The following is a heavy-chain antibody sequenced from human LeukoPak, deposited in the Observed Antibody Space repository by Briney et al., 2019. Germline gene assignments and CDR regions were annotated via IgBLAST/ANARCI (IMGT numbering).Heavy chain of an antibody. V-gene: IGHV4-34*01. CDR2: INHSGST. CDR3: ARSPRNDDYVWGSYRWAYYFDY. Sequence: SETLSLTCAVYGGSFSGYYWSWIRQPPGKGLEWIGEINHSGSTNYNPSLKSRVTISGDTSKNQFSLRLSSVTAADTAVYYCARSPRNDDYVWGSYRWAYYFDYWGQGTLVTVSS. CDR1: GGSFSGYY. D-gene: IGHD3-16*02. J-gene: IGHJ4*02.